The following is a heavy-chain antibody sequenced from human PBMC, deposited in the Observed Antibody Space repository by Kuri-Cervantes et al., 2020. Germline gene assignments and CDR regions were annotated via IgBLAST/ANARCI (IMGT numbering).Heavy chain of an antibody. CDR2: IGTAGDT. V-gene: IGHV3-13*01. D-gene: IGHD2-2*01. Sequence: GESLKISCAASGFTFSSYDMHWVRQATGKGLEWVSAIGTAGDTYYPGSVKGRFTISRENAKNSLYLQMNSLRAGDTAVYYCAREGYCSSTSCYDDYWGQGTLVTVSS. J-gene: IGHJ4*02. CDR1: GFTFSSYD. CDR3: AREGYCSSTSCYDDY.